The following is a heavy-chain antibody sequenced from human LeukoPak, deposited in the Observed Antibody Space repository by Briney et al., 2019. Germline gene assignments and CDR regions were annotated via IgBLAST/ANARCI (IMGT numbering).Heavy chain of an antibody. D-gene: IGHD6-13*01. CDR1: GFTFSSYS. V-gene: IGHV3-48*02. CDR3: ARARPIAAAGTAENWFDP. CDR2: ISSSSSTI. Sequence: GGSLRLSCAASGFTFSSYSMNWVRQAPGKGLEWVSYISSSSSTIYYADSVKGRFTISRDNAKNSLYLQMNSLRDEDTVVYYCARARPIAAAGTAENWFDPWGQGTLVTVSS. J-gene: IGHJ5*02.